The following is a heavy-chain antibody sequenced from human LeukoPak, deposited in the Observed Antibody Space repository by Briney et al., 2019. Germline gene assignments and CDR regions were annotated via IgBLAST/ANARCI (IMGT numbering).Heavy chain of an antibody. J-gene: IGHJ3*02. Sequence: GGSLRLSCAASGFTFSSYAMSWVRQAPGKGLEWVSAISGSGGSTYYADSVKGRFTISRDNSKNTLYLQMNSLRAEDTAVYYCAKDQRIDGGDGIFGVVIGVGDDAFDIWGQGTMVTVSS. D-gene: IGHD3-3*01. CDR2: ISGSGGST. CDR1: GFTFSSYA. V-gene: IGHV3-23*01. CDR3: AKDQRIDGGDGIFGVVIGVGDDAFDI.